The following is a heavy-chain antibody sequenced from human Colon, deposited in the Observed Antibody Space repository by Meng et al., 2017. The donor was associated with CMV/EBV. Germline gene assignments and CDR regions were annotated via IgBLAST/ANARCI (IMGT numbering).Heavy chain of an antibody. D-gene: IGHD1-14*01. J-gene: IGHJ6*02. CDR2: ISSSSSYI. CDR3: ARDTESYGMDV. Sequence: GESLKISCAASGFTFSSYGMHWVRQAPGKGLEWVSSISSSSSYIYYADSVKGRFTISRDNAKNSLYLQMNSLRAEDTAVYYCARDTESYGMDVWGQGTTVTVSS. V-gene: IGHV3-21*01. CDR1: GFTFSSYG.